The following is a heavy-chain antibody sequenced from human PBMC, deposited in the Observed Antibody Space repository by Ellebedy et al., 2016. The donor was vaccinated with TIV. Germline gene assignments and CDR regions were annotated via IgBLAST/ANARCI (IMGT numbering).Heavy chain of an antibody. Sequence: GGSLRLSCAASGFTFSSYAMSWVRQAPGKGLEWVSVISGSGGSTYYGDSVKGRFTISRDNSTNTLDMQMNSLSAEDTAVYYCAKGGYCSGGSCYGFAAFDYWGQGTLVTVSS. J-gene: IGHJ4*02. V-gene: IGHV3-23*01. CDR1: GFTFSSYA. D-gene: IGHD2-15*01. CDR2: ISGSGGST. CDR3: AKGGYCSGGSCYGFAAFDY.